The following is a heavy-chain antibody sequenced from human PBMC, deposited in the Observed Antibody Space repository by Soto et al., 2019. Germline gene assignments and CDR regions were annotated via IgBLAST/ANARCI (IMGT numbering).Heavy chain of an antibody. J-gene: IGHJ4*02. CDR1: GFSFSNYG. CDR2: VSNDGIDK. CDR3: AKSPRYNWRYNWNDVTDPFDF. V-gene: IGHV3-30*18. Sequence: PGGSLRLSCTASGFSFSNYGLHWVRQTPGKGLEWVAVVSNDGIDKYYADSVKGRFTISRDNSENTLFLEMDNLRAEDTAVYFCAKSPRYNWRYNWNDVTDPFDFWGQGTLVTVSS. D-gene: IGHD1-20*01.